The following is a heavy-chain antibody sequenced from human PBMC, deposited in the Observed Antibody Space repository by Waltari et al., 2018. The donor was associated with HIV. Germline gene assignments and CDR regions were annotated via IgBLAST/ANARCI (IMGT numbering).Heavy chain of an antibody. CDR2: LSHDGKNH. CDR1: GFTFTNSA. CDR3: ARDGAWDTDGVIEYHVLDV. Sequence: VQLVASGGRVVQPGKSLSLSCVASGFTFTNSALAWVRQAPGKGPEWVAVLSHDGKNHFHADSVKGRFTISRDNSKNTVYLQMDSLRFEDTGVYYCARDGAWDTDGVIEYHVLDVWGQGITVTVSS. V-gene: IGHV3-30*01. D-gene: IGHD6-6*01. J-gene: IGHJ6*02.